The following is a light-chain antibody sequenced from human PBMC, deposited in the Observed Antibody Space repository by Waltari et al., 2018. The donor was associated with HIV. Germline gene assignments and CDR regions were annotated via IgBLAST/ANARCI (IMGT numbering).Light chain of an antibody. J-gene: IGLJ2*01. CDR3: QSFDSSLTTSGVI. V-gene: IGLV1-40*01. CDR1: SSNLGAGYD. Sequence: QSVLTQPPSVSGAPGQRVTISCTGRSSNLGAGYDVPWYQQLPGTAPKLLIYANSNRPSGVPDRFSGSKSGSSASLAITGLQAEDEAHYYCQSFDSSLTTSGVIFGGGTKLTVL. CDR2: ANS.